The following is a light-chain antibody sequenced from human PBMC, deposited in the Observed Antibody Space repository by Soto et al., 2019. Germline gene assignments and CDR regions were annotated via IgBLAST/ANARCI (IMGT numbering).Light chain of an antibody. Sequence: DIQMTQSPSSLSASVGARVTITCRSSQGISNYLAWYQQKPGKVPKLLIYAASTLQSGVPSRFSGSGSGTDFTLTISSLQPEDVATYYCQKYNSAPPDFGQGTRLEIK. CDR3: QKYNSAPPD. CDR2: AAS. J-gene: IGKJ5*01. CDR1: QGISNY. V-gene: IGKV1-27*01.